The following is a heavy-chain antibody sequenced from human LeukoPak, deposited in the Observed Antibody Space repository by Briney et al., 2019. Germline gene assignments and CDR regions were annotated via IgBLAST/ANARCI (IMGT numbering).Heavy chain of an antibody. CDR3: AAERNHYDYGDYVFDY. CDR1: GFTFSTFA. Sequence: PGGSLRLSCAASGFTFSTFAMIWVRQPPGKGLEWVSSIFPSGGEIHYADSVRGRFTISRDNSKNTLYLQMNSLRAEDTAVYYCAAERNHYDYGDYVFDYWGQGTLVTVSS. D-gene: IGHD4-17*01. V-gene: IGHV3-23*01. CDR2: IFPSGGEI. J-gene: IGHJ4*02.